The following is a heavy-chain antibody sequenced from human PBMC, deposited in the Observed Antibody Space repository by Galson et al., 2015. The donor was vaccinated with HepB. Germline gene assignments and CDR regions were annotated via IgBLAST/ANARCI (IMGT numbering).Heavy chain of an antibody. Sequence: SLRLSCAASGFTFNNAWMSWVRQAPGKGLEWVGRIKSKTDGGTTDYAAPVKGRFTISRDDSKNTLYLQMNSLKTEDTAVYYCTTDIAWWDAFDIWGQGTMVTVSS. D-gene: IGHD2-15*01. CDR1: GFTFNNAW. V-gene: IGHV3-15*01. CDR3: TTDIAWWDAFDI. CDR2: IKSKTDGGTT. J-gene: IGHJ3*02.